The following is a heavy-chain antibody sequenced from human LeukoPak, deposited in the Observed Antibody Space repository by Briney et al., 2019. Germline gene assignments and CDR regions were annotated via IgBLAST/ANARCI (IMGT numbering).Heavy chain of an antibody. CDR1: GFTLDEYA. CDR2: ISWDSNSI. V-gene: IGHV3-9*01. J-gene: IGHJ3*02. D-gene: IGHD6-19*01. CDR3: AKAVAAPGAFDI. Sequence: GGSLRLSCAASGFTLDEYAMPWVRQAPGKGLEWVSGISWDSNSIIYADSVKGRFTISRDNAKNSLYLQMNSLRAEDTALYYCAKAVAAPGAFDIWGQGTVVTVSS.